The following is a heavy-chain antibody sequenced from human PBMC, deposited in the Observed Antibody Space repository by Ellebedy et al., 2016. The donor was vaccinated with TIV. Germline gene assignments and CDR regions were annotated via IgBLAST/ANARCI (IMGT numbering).Heavy chain of an antibody. CDR3: ARDLVHFESRGYYSEY. J-gene: IGHJ4*02. V-gene: IGHV1-18*04. CDR2: ITAYNGNT. D-gene: IGHD3-22*01. Sequence: ASVTVSCKASGYIFTIHVINWVRQALGKGLEWMGRITAYNGNTKYAQKFHGRVSMTTDTSTSTAYMELRSLGYDDKALYYCARDLVHFESRGYYSEYWGQGTLVTVSS. CDR1: GYIFTIHV.